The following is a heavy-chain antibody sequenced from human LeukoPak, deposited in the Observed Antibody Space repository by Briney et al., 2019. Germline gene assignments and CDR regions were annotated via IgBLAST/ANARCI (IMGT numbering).Heavy chain of an antibody. D-gene: IGHD3-22*01. CDR1: GYTFTGYY. CDR2: INPNSGGT. J-gene: IGHJ4*02. V-gene: IGHV1-2*02. Sequence: GASVKVSCKASGYTFTGYYMHWVRQAPGQGLEWMGWINPNSGGTNYAQKFQGRVTMTRDTSISTAYMELSRLRSDDTAVYYCARDSDSSGYYQDYWGQGTLVTVSS. CDR3: ARDSDSSGYYQDY.